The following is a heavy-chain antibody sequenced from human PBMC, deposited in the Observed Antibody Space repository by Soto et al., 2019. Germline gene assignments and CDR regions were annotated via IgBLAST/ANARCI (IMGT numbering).Heavy chain of an antibody. CDR2: ISASGSST. CDR3: ARDSSSSYYYYGMDV. Sequence: TGGSLRLFCAASGFTFSTDAMSWVRQAPGKGLEWVSGISASGSSTYYADSVKGRFTISRDNSKNTLYLQMNSLRDEDTAVYYCARDSSSSYYYYGMDVWGQGTTVTVSS. J-gene: IGHJ6*02. D-gene: IGHD6-6*01. V-gene: IGHV3-23*01. CDR1: GFTFSTDA.